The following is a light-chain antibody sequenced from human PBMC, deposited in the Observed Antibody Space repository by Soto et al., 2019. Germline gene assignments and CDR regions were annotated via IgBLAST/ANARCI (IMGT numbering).Light chain of an antibody. CDR2: ATS. J-gene: IGKJ1*01. CDR3: IQDFISPLT. V-gene: IGKV1-6*01. CDR1: QGIRGD. Sequence: AIQMTQSPSSLSASLGDRVTITCRASQGIRGDLGWYQQKPGKAPTLLISATSTLQSGVPSRFSGRGSGTNFTLTISSLQPEDFATYYCIQDFISPLTVGQGTKVDIK.